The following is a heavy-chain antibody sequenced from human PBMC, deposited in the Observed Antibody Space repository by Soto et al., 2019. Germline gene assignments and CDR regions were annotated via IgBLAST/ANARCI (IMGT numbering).Heavy chain of an antibody. J-gene: IGHJ5*02. CDR2: VYSTETI. V-gene: IGHV4-4*07. D-gene: IGHD2-15*01. CDR3: SREDFGCDSCAFDL. Sequence: LSLTCAVPGDFISHYSWAWNRQSAGKGLERIGRVYSTETIFYNPTLNTRATMPVDTSQNQISLHRTHVNAEDTAGKYCSREDFGCDSCAFDLWGQGTLVTVSS. CDR1: GDFISHYS.